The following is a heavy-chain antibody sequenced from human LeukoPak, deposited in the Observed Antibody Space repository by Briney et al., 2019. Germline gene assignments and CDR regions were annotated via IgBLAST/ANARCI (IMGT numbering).Heavy chain of an antibody. Sequence: SETLSLTCTVSRGSISTYYWGWIRQPPGKGLEWIGSIYYGGSTYYNPSLKSRVTISVDTSKNQFSLKLSSVTAADTAVYYCARRPSYSSSWIETREYYFDYWGQGTLVTVSS. CDR2: IYYGGST. CDR1: RGSISTYY. CDR3: ARRPSYSSSWIETREYYFDY. J-gene: IGHJ4*02. D-gene: IGHD6-13*01. V-gene: IGHV4-39*01.